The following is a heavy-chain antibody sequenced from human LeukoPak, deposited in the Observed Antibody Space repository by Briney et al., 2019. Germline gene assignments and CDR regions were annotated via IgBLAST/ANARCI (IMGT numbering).Heavy chain of an antibody. Sequence: GGSLRLSCAASGFTFSSYEMNWVRQAPGKGLEWVSSISSSSSYIYYADSVKGRFTISRDNAKNSLYLQMNSLRAEDTAIYYCARIPSSGWYYFDYWGQGTLVTVSS. V-gene: IGHV3-21*01. CDR3: ARIPSSGWYYFDY. J-gene: IGHJ4*02. CDR1: GFTFSSYE. CDR2: ISSSSSYI. D-gene: IGHD6-19*01.